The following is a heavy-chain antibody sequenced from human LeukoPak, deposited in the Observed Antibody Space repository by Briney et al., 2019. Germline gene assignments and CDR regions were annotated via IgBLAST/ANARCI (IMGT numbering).Heavy chain of an antibody. V-gene: IGHV3-30*02. CDR1: RFTFSTYG. CDR2: IPYDGNNT. Sequence: PGGSLRLSCAASRFTFSTYGMHWVRQAPGKGLEWVAFIPYDGNNTYYADSVKGRFTISRDNSKNTLYLQMNSLRAEATAVYYCVKDGDDSGSYLVYWGQGTLVTVSS. CDR3: VKDGDDSGSYLVY. D-gene: IGHD1-26*01. J-gene: IGHJ4*02.